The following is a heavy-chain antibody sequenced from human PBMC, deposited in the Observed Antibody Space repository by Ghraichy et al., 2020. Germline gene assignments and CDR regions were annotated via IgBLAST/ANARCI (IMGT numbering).Heavy chain of an antibody. V-gene: IGHV3-23*01. CDR2: ISGSGGST. J-gene: IGHJ4*02. CDR3: AKQMYYDFWSGYYK. CDR1: GFTFSGHA. Sequence: GESLNISCAASGFTFSGHAMSWVRQAPGKGLEWVSAISGSGGSTYYADSVKGRFTISRDNSKNTLFLQMNSLRVEDTAVYYCAKQMYYDFWSGYYKWGQGTLVTVSS. D-gene: IGHD3-3*01.